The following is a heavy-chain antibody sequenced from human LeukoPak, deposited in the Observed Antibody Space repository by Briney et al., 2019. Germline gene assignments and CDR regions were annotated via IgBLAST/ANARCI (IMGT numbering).Heavy chain of an antibody. Sequence: GGSLRLSCAASGFTFRDYYMSCVRQTPGRGLWWVSYISSSGSTIYYADSVKGRFTISRDNAKNSLYLQMNSLRAGDTAVYYCGSSYSSTRMWGQGSLVGVSS. D-gene: IGHD6-13*01. CDR1: GFTFRDYY. V-gene: IGHV3-11*01. CDR2: ISSSGSTI. CDR3: GSSYSSTRM. J-gene: IGHJ4*02.